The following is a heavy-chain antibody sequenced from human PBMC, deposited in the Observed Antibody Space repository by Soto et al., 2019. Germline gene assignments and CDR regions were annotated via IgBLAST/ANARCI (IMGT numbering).Heavy chain of an antibody. V-gene: IGHV3-64D*06. CDR2: ISSNGGST. J-gene: IGHJ6*02. CDR3: VKDSQLWLGSRYYHYYYGMDV. D-gene: IGHD5-18*01. CDR1: GFTFSSYA. Sequence: GGSLRLSCSASGFTFSSYAMHWVRQAPGKGLEYVSAISSNGGSTYYADSVKGRFTISRDNSKNTLYLQMSSLRAEDTAVYYCVKDSQLWLGSRYYHYYYGMDVWGQGTTVTVSS.